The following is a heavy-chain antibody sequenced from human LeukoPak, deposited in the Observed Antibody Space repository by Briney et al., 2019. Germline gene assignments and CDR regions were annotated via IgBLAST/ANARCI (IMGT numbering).Heavy chain of an antibody. CDR2: INPSDGST. CDR3: ARVGLYYYYGMDV. CDR1: GYTFTSYD. Sequence: ASVKVSCKASGYTFTSYDINWVRQATGQGLEWMGKINPSDGSTNYAQKFQGRVTMTRDTSTSTVYMELSSLRSEDTAVYYCARVGLYYYYGMDVWGKGTTVTVSS. V-gene: IGHV1-46*01. D-gene: IGHD3/OR15-3a*01. J-gene: IGHJ6*04.